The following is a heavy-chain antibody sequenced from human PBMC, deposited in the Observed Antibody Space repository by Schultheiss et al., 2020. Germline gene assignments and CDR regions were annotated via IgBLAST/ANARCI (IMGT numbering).Heavy chain of an antibody. CDR3: ARERGHVDIVATMPSYYYGMDV. V-gene: IGHV4-31*02. J-gene: IGHJ6*02. Sequence: SWIRQHPGKGLEWIGYIYYSGSTYYNPSLKSRVTISVDTSKNQFSLKLSSVTAADTAVYYCARERGHVDIVATMPSYYYGMDVWGQGTTVTVSS. CDR2: IYYSGST. D-gene: IGHD5-12*01.